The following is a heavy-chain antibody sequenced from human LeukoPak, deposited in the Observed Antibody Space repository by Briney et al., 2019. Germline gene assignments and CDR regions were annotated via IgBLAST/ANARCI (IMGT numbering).Heavy chain of an antibody. Sequence: GSSVKVSCKASGGTFSSYTISWVRQAPGQGLEWMGGIIPIFGTTNYAQKFQGRVTITTDESTSTAYMELSSLRSEDTAVYYCARAYGGTYDFDYWGQGTLVTVSS. CDR3: ARAYGGTYDFDY. CDR2: IIPIFGTT. D-gene: IGHD4-23*01. CDR1: GGTFSSYT. J-gene: IGHJ4*02. V-gene: IGHV1-69*05.